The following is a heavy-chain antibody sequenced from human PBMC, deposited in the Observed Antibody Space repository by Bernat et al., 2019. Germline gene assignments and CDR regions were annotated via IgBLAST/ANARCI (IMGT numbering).Heavy chain of an antibody. CDR3: GREDGDYVDVFDI. Sequence: QVQLVQSGAEVKKPGASVKVSCKASGYTFTSYGISWVRQAPGQGLEWMGWISAYNGNTNYAQKLQGRVTIDTDTSTSTAYMALRSMRSDDTAVYYRGREDGDYVDVFDIWDQEQMATVSS. V-gene: IGHV1-18*01. J-gene: IGHJ3*02. D-gene: IGHD4-17*01. CDR1: GYTFTSYG. CDR2: ISAYNGNT.